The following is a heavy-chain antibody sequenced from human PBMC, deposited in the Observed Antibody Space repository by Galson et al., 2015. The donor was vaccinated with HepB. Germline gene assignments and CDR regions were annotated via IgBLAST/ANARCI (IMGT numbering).Heavy chain of an antibody. CDR1: GFTFSSYW. V-gene: IGHV3-7*03. CDR2: IKQDGSEK. Sequence: LRLSCAASGFTFSSYWMSWVRQAPGKGLEWVANIKQDGSEKYYVDSVKGRFTISRDNAKNSLYLQMNSLRAEDTAVYYCARENYDILTGYDAFDIWGQGTMVTVSS. D-gene: IGHD3-9*01. J-gene: IGHJ3*02. CDR3: ARENYDILTGYDAFDI.